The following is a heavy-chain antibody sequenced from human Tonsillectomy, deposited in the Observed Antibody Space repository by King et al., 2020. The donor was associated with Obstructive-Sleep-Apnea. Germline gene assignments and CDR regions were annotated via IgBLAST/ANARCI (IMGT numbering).Heavy chain of an antibody. CDR1: GFTFSSYS. CDR3: ARDRRLPGTVYGDY. CDR2: ITSSSNTI. V-gene: IGHV3-48*04. D-gene: IGHD3-9*01. J-gene: IGHJ4*02. Sequence: QLVQSGGGLVQPGGSLRLSCAASGFTFSSYSMNWVRQAPGKGLECISYITSSSNTIYYADSVKGRFTISRDNAKNSLYLQMNSLRAEDTAVYYCARDRRLPGTVYGDYWGQGTLVTVSS.